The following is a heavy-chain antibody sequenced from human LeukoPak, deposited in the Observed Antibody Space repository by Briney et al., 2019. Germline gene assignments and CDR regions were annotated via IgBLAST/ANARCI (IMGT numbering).Heavy chain of an antibody. Sequence: SETLSLTCAVYGGSFSGYYWSWIRQPPGKGLEWIGEINHSGSTNYNPSLKSRVTISVDTSKNQFSLKLSSVTAADTAVYYCAGQRVVAATHWFDPWGQGTLVTVSS. CDR1: GGSFSGYY. V-gene: IGHV4-34*01. D-gene: IGHD2-15*01. CDR2: INHSGST. J-gene: IGHJ5*02. CDR3: AGQRVVAATHWFDP.